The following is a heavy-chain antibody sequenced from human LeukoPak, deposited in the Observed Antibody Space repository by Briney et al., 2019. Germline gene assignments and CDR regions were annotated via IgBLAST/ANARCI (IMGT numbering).Heavy chain of an antibody. V-gene: IGHV4-34*01. CDR1: GGSFSGYY. CDR2: INHSGST. CDR3: ARGLDFWSGFWFDP. D-gene: IGHD3-3*01. J-gene: IGHJ5*02. Sequence: SETLSFTCAVYGGSFSGYYWSWIRQPPGKGLEWIGEINHSGSTNYNPSLKSRVTISVDTSKNQFSLKLSSVTAADTAVYYCARGLDFWSGFWFDPWGQGTLVTVSS.